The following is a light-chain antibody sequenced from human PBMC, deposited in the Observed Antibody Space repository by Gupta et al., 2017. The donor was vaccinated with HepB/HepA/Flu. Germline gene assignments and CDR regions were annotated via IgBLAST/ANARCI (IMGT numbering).Light chain of an antibody. CDR2: GTS. J-gene: IGKJ3*01. Sequence: ELVLTQSPGTLSLSPGERATLSCRASQSITSNYLAWYQQKPGQAPRLLIYGTSSRAAGIPDRFSGSGSGTDFTLTISRLEPEDFAGYYCQQYANTPFTFGPRTKVDIK. CDR3: QQYANTPFT. V-gene: IGKV3-20*01. CDR1: QSITSNY.